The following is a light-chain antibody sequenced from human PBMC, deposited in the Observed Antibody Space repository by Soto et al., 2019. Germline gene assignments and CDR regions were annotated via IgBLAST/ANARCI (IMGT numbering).Light chain of an antibody. V-gene: IGLV2-23*01. CDR3: CSFAHTKYV. CDR2: EGS. Sequence: QPVLTQPASVSGSPGQSITISCTGTNSDVGSYNLVSWYQQHPGKAPKLMIYEGSKRPSGVSNRFSGSKSGNTASLTISGLQAADEADYYCCSFAHTKYVFGTGTKLTVL. J-gene: IGLJ1*01. CDR1: NSDVGSYNL.